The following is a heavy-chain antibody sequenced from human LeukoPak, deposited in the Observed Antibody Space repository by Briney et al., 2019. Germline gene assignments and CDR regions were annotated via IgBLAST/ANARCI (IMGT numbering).Heavy chain of an antibody. CDR1: GGSISSGDYY. Sequence: SQTLSLTCTVSGGSISSGDYYWSWIRQPPEEGLEWIGCIYYSGNTYYNPSLKSRVTISVDTSKNQFSLKLSSVTAADTAVYYCAREDGTIVRGVITGGYFQHWGQGTLVTVSS. CDR2: IYYSGNT. D-gene: IGHD3-10*01. CDR3: AREDGTIVRGVITGGYFQH. V-gene: IGHV4-30-4*01. J-gene: IGHJ1*01.